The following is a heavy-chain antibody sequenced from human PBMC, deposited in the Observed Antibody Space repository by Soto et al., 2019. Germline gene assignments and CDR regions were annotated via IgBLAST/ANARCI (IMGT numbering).Heavy chain of an antibody. D-gene: IGHD3-22*01. J-gene: IGHJ4*02. V-gene: IGHV4-59*12. CDR1: GGSISSYY. CDR2: IYHSGST. Sequence: PSETLSLTCTVSGGSISSYYWSWIRQPPGKGLEWIGYIYHSGSTYCNPSLKSRVTISVDRSKNQFSLKLSSVTAADTAVYYCARANYYDSSGYILDYWGQGTLVTVSS. CDR3: ARANYYDSSGYILDY.